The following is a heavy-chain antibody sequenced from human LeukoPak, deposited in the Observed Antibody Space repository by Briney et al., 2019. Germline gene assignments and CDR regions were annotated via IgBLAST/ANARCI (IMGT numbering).Heavy chain of an antibody. V-gene: IGHV4-34*01. J-gene: IGHJ4*02. Sequence: SESLSLTCAVYGGSFSGYYWSWIRQPPGKGLEWIGEINHSGSTNYNPSLKSRVTISVDTSKNQFSLKLSSVTAADTAVYYCARAPRGITIFGVVTQSPFDYWGQGTLVTVSS. D-gene: IGHD3-3*01. CDR3: ARAPRGITIFGVVTQSPFDY. CDR1: GGSFSGYY. CDR2: INHSGST.